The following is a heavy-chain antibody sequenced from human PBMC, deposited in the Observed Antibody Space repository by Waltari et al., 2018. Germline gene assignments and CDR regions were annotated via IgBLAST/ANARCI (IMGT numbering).Heavy chain of an antibody. CDR3: AADRGYDFWSGYYYYGMDV. CDR2: IVVGSGNT. D-gene: IGHD3-3*01. V-gene: IGHV1-58*02. J-gene: IGHJ6*02. CDR1: GFTFTSSA. Sequence: QMQLVQSGPEVKKPGTSVKVSCKASGFTFTSSAMQWVRQARGQRLEWIGWIVVGSGNTNYAQKFQEEVTMTRGMSTSTAYLELGSLRSEDTAVYYCAADRGYDFWSGYYYYGMDVWGQGTTVTVSS.